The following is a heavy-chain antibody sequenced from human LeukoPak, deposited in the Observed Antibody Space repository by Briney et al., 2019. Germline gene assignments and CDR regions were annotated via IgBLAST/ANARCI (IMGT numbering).Heavy chain of an antibody. J-gene: IGHJ3*01. D-gene: IGHD4-23*01. CDR2: IDSRGGTI. Sequence: GGSLRLSCAASGFTFTTYQIHWVRQAPGKELEWVAYIDSRGGTIYPDSVKGRFTISRDNSRNSVYLQLDSLRAQDTAVFYCVREGRSGNAGSYAFDLWGQGTTVTVSS. CDR1: GFTFTTYQ. V-gene: IGHV3-48*03. CDR3: VREGRSGNAGSYAFDL.